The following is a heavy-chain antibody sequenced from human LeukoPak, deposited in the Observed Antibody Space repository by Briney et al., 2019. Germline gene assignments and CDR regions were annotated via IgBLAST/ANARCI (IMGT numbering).Heavy chain of an antibody. D-gene: IGHD5-18*01. V-gene: IGHV1-2*02. Sequence: ASVKVSCKASGYTFTGYYMHWLPQAPGHGLEWMGWIKPNSGGTNYAQKFQGRVTMTRDTSISTAYIELSRLRSDDTAVYYCASAPWIQAYFDYWGQGTLVTVSS. J-gene: IGHJ4*02. CDR3: ASAPWIQAYFDY. CDR1: GYTFTGYY. CDR2: IKPNSGGT.